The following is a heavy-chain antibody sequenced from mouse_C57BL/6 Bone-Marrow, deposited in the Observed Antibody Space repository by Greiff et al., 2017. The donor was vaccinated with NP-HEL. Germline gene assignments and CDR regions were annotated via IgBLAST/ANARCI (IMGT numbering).Heavy chain of an antibody. J-gene: IGHJ1*03. D-gene: IGHD4-1*01. Sequence: QVQLKQSGAELAKPGASVKLSCKASGYTFTSYWMHWVKQRPGQGLEWIGYINPSSGYTKYNQKFKDKAPLTADKSSSTAYMQLSSLTYEDSAVYYCARLGRQRHFDVWGTGTTVTVSS. CDR2: INPSSGYT. V-gene: IGHV1-7*01. CDR3: ARLGRQRHFDV. CDR1: GYTFTSYW.